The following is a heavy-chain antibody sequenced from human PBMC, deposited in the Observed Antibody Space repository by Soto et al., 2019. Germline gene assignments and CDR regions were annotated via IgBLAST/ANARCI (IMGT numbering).Heavy chain of an antibody. V-gene: IGHV1-69*01. J-gene: IGHJ4*02. CDR2: IIPIFGTA. CDR1: GGTFSSYA. D-gene: IGHD3-10*01. CDR3: ARDPVIYYGSGSYAYFDY. Sequence: QVQLVQSGAEVKKPGSSVKVSCKASGGTFSSYAISWVRQAPGQGLEWMGGIIPIFGTANYAQKFQGRVTITADEATSTADMELSSLRSEDTAVYYCARDPVIYYGSGSYAYFDYWGQGTLVTVSS.